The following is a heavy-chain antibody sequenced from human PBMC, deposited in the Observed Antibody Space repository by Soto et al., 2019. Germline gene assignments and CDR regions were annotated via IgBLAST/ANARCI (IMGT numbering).Heavy chain of an antibody. V-gene: IGHV4-31*03. CDR3: ARWVEVSLDYFDS. D-gene: IGHD2-15*01. CDR1: GGSITNGYYY. CDR2: IYHSGRT. J-gene: IGHJ4*02. Sequence: QVQLQESGPGLVKPSETLSLTCTVSGGSITNGYYYWSWVRQNPGKGLEWIGHIYHSGRTYYRPSLKSRVTISVDTSKSQFSLKLSSVTAAYTAVYYCARWVEVSLDYFDSWGQGTPVTVSS.